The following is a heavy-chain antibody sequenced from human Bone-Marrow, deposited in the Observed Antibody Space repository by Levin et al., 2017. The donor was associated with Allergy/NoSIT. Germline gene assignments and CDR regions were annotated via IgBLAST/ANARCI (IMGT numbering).Heavy chain of an antibody. V-gene: IGHV4-31*03. Sequence: SETLSLTCTVSGVSFSSDGYYWNWIRQHPGEGLEWIGYTYYSGTTYYNPSLTSRVTISLDTSKNEFSLKLTSMAAADTAIYYCARGRLGIGGYFGSWGQGTLVTVSS. CDR3: ARGRLGIGGYFGS. CDR1: GVSFSSDGYY. D-gene: IGHD7-27*01. CDR2: TYYSGTT. J-gene: IGHJ4*02.